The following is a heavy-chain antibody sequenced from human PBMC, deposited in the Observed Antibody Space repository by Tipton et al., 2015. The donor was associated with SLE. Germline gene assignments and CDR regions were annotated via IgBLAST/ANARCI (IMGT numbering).Heavy chain of an antibody. D-gene: IGHD1/OR15-1a*01. CDR1: GFTFSSYE. Sequence: SLRLSCAASGFTFSSYEFNWVRQAPGKGLEWVSFISSSGTTIYYADSVKGRFTISRDNAKNSLYLQMSSLRAEDTAVYYCAKDVTGTHYYFDSWGQGTRVTVSS. CDR3: AKDVTGTHYYFDS. V-gene: IGHV3-48*03. J-gene: IGHJ4*02. CDR2: ISSSGTTI.